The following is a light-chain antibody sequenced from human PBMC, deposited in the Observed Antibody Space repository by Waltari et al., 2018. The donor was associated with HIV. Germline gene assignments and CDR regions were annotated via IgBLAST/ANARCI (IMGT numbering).Light chain of an antibody. CDR3: GTWDSSLSGFWV. J-gene: IGLJ3*02. Sequence: QSVLTQPPSVSAAPGQKVTIPCSRSISTIVTNYVTWYQQLPGTAPKLLIYDNNKRPSGIPDRFSGSKSGTSATLGITGLQTGDEADYYCGTWDSSLSGFWVFGGGTKLTVL. V-gene: IGLV1-51*01. CDR2: DNN. CDR1: ISTIVTNY.